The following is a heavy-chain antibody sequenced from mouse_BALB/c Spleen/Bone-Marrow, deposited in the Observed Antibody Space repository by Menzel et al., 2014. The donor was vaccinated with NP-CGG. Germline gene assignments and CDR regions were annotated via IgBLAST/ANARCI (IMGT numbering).Heavy chain of an antibody. V-gene: IGHV1S81*02. CDR2: INPSNGRT. J-gene: IGHJ2*01. Sequence: QVQLQQSGAELVKPGASVKLSCKASGYTFTSYWMHWVKQRPGQGLEWIGEINPSNGRTNYNEKFKSKATLTVDKSSSTAYMQLSCLTSEDSAVYYCARRTTTVVATDYWGQGTTLTVSS. CDR3: ARRTTTVVATDY. D-gene: IGHD1-1*01. CDR1: GYTFTSYW.